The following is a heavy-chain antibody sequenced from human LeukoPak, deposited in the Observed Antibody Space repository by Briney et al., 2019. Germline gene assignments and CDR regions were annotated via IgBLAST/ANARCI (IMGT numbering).Heavy chain of an antibody. CDR3: TTDRDGNSWYVDY. CDR1: GFTFSNAW. V-gene: IGHV3-15*01. Sequence: GGSLRLSCAASGFTFSNAWMSWVRQAPGKGLEWVGRIKSKTDGGTTDYAAPVKGRFTISRDDSKNTLYLQMNSLKTEDTAVYYCTTDRDGNSWYVDYWGQGTLVTVSS. J-gene: IGHJ4*02. CDR2: IKSKTDGGTT. D-gene: IGHD6-13*01.